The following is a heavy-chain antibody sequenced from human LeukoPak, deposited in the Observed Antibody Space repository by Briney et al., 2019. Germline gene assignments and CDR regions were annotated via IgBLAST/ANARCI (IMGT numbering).Heavy chain of an antibody. CDR1: GFTFSSYG. J-gene: IGHJ4*02. Sequence: GGSLRLSCAASGFTFSSYGMHWVRQAPGKGLDWVALISSDGSNKYYADSVKGRFTISRDNSKNSLYLQMNSLRAEDTAVYYCSRSRPKFKDFDYGGQGTLVTVSS. CDR3: SRSRPKFKDFDY. CDR2: ISSDGSNK. V-gene: IGHV3-30*03.